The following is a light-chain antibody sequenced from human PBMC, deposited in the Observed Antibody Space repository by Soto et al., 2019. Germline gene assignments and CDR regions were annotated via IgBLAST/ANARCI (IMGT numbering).Light chain of an antibody. V-gene: IGLV3-21*04. CDR1: NIGDKR. CDR3: QVWDIMTDNYV. Sequence: SYELTQPPSVSVAPEKTTTITCGGNNIGDKRVHWYRQKPGQAPVLLISYDRDRPSGIPERFSGSNSGNTATLTSSRVEAGDEADYYCQVWDIMTDNYVFGGGTKVTVL. J-gene: IGLJ1*01. CDR2: YDR.